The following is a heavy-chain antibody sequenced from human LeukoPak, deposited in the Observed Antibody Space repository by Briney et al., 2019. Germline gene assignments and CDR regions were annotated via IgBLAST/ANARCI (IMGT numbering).Heavy chain of an antibody. CDR3: ARVGKAARSEWFDP. J-gene: IGHJ5*02. V-gene: IGHV3-23*01. CDR2: ISGGGAT. Sequence: GGSLRLSCAPSGFTFRIYAMTWVRQARGKGLEWVSAISGGGATYYADSVKGRFTISRDNSKNTLYLQMNSLRADDTAVYYCARVGKAARSEWFDPWGRGTLVTVSS. D-gene: IGHD6-6*01. CDR1: GFTFRIYA.